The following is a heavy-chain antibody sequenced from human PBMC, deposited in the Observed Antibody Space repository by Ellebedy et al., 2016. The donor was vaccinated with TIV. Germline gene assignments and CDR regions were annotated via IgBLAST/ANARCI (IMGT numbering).Heavy chain of an antibody. J-gene: IGHJ3*02. CDR3: AKDYRNKGFEI. V-gene: IGHV3-11*01. Sequence: GESLKISCTASGFALVDYMSWIRQAPGKGLESISYISGDGTFTSYANSVKGRFTVSRDNAKNSLYLQMNSLRVDDTAVYYCAKDYRNKGFEIWGQGTMVTVSS. CDR1: GFALVDY. CDR2: ISGDGTFT. D-gene: IGHD3-16*02.